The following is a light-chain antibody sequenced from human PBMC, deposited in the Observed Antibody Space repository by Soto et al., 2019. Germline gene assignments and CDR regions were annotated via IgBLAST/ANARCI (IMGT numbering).Light chain of an antibody. Sequence: EIVLTQSPGTLSLSPGERATLSCRASQSVSSSYLAWYQQKPGQAPRLLIYGASSRATGIPDRFSGSGSETDFTLTISRLEPEDFSVYYCQQYGSSPSWTFGQGPKVDIK. J-gene: IGKJ1*01. CDR2: GAS. CDR1: QSVSSSY. CDR3: QQYGSSPSWT. V-gene: IGKV3-20*01.